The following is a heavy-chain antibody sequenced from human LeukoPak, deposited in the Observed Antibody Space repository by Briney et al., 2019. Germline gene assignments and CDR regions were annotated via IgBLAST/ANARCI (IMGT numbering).Heavy chain of an antibody. CDR2: ISYDGSNK. J-gene: IGHJ3*02. Sequence: PGGSLRLSCAASGFTFSSYGIHWVRQAPGKGLEWVAVISYDGSNKYYVDSVKGRFTISRDNSKNTLNLQMNSLRAEDTAVYYCAKMRTPTAHSGDAFDIWGQGTMVTVS. CDR3: AKMRTPTAHSGDAFDI. V-gene: IGHV3-30*18. D-gene: IGHD4-17*01. CDR1: GFTFSSYG.